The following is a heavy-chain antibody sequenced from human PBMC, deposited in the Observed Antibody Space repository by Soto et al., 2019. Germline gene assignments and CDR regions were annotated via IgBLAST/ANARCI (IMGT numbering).Heavy chain of an antibody. V-gene: IGHV3-23*01. D-gene: IGHD6-6*01. CDR2: ISGSGGST. Sequence: PGGSLRLSCAASGFTFSSYAMSWVRQAPGKGLEWVSAISGSGGSTYYADSVKGRFTISRDNSKNTLYLQMNSLRAEDTAVYYCAKSPYKAARVDLLLFDYWGQGTLVTVSS. J-gene: IGHJ4*02. CDR1: GFTFSSYA. CDR3: AKSPYKAARVDLLLFDY.